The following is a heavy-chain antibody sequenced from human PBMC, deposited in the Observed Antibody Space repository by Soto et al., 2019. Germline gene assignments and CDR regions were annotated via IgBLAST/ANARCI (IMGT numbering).Heavy chain of an antibody. V-gene: IGHV1-69*12. CDR3: AWLAVAGYYFDY. J-gene: IGHJ4*02. D-gene: IGHD6-19*01. Sequence: QVQLVQSGAEVKKPGSSVKVSCKASGGTFSSYAISWVRQAPGQGLEWMGGIIPIFGTANYAQKIQGRVTITADESTSTAYMELSSMRSEDTAVYFGAWLAVAGYYFDYWGQGTLVTVSS. CDR2: IIPIFGTA. CDR1: GGTFSSYA.